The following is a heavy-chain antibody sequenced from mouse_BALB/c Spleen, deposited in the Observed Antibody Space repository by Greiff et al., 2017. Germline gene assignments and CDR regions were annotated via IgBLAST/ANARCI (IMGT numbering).Heavy chain of an antibody. CDR1: GFSLTSYG. CDR2: IWAGGST. D-gene: IGHD4-1*01. V-gene: IGHV2-9*02. J-gene: IGHJ4*01. CDR3: AREELGRGGAMDY. Sequence: VKLVESGPGLVAPSQSLSITCTVSGFSLTSYGVHWVRQPPGKGLEWLGVIWAGGSTNYNSALMSRLSISKDNSKSQVFLKMNSLQTDDTAMYYCAREELGRGGAMDYWGQGTSVTVSS.